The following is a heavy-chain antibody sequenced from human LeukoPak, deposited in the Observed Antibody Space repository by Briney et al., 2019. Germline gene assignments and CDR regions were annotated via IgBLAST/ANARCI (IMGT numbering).Heavy chain of an antibody. CDR3: ASHVVVTAGFDY. Sequence: PGGSLRLSCAASGFTFSSYAMHWVRQAPGKGLEWVAVISYDGSNKYYADSVKGRFTISRDNSKNTLYLQMNSLRAEDTAVYYCASHVVVTAGFDYWGQGTLVTVSS. D-gene: IGHD2-21*02. CDR2: ISYDGSNK. V-gene: IGHV3-30-3*01. J-gene: IGHJ4*02. CDR1: GFTFSSYA.